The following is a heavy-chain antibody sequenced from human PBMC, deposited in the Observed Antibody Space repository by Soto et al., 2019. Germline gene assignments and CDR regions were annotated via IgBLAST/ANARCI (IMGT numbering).Heavy chain of an antibody. Sequence: EVQLVESGGGLVQPGRSLRLSCAASGFTFDDYAMHWVRQAPGKGLEWVSGISWNSGSIGYADSVKGRFTISRDNAKNSLYLQMNSLRAEDTALYYCAKSTDLNYYYYMDVWGKGTTVTVSS. CDR3: AKSTDLNYYYYMDV. CDR2: ISWNSGSI. CDR1: GFTFDDYA. V-gene: IGHV3-9*01. J-gene: IGHJ6*03.